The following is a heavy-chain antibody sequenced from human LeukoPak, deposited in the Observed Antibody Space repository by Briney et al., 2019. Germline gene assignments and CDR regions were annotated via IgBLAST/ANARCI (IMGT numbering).Heavy chain of an antibody. V-gene: IGHV3-30*03. CDR1: GFTFSNYS. J-gene: IGHJ5*02. Sequence: GGCLRLSCAASGFTFSNYSMHWVRKAPGKGLGWVAVVSYDVYTKYYADSVKDRFTISRDNSKNTLFLEMNSLRPEDTAVYYCASEGLSSGSHFSAWFDPWGQGTLVTVSS. CDR3: ASEGLSSGSHFSAWFDP. CDR2: VSYDVYTK. D-gene: IGHD3-10*01.